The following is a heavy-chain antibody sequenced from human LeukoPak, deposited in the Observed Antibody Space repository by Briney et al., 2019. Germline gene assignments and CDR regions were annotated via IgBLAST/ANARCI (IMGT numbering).Heavy chain of an antibody. V-gene: IGHV4-59*08. CDR2: IYYSGST. J-gene: IGHJ3*02. CDR3: AVRDKDAFDI. CDR1: GGSISSYY. D-gene: IGHD4-17*01. Sequence: SETLSLTCTVSGGSISSYYWSWIRQPPGKGLEWVGYIYYSGSTNYNPSLKSRVTISVDTSKNQFSLKLSSVTAADTAVYYCAVRDKDAFDIWGQGTMVTVSS.